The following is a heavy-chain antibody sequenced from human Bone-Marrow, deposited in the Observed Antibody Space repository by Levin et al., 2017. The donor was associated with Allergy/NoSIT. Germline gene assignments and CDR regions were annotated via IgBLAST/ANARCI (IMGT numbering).Heavy chain of an antibody. V-gene: IGHV3-23*01. CDR3: AKTGELITGTTHYYYYYYMDV. D-gene: IGHD1-14*01. Sequence: QSGGSLRLSCAASGFTFSSYAMSWVRQAPGKGLEWVSAISGSGGSTYYADSVKGRFTISRDNSKNTLYLQMNSLRAEDTAVYYCAKTGELITGTTHYYYYYYMDVWGKGTTVTVSS. CDR2: ISGSGGST. J-gene: IGHJ6*03. CDR1: GFTFSSYA.